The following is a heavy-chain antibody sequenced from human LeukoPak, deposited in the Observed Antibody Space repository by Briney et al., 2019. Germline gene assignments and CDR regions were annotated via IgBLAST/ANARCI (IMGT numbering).Heavy chain of an antibody. CDR3: ARGDYYFDY. V-gene: IGHV3-30-3*01. J-gene: IGHJ4*02. CDR1: GFTFSSYA. CDR2: ISYDGSNK. Sequence: GRSLRLSCAASGFTFSSYAMHWVRQAPGKGLEWVAVISYDGSNKYYADSVKGRFTISRDNSKNTLYPQMNSLRAEDTAVYYCARGDYYFDYWGQGTLVTVSS.